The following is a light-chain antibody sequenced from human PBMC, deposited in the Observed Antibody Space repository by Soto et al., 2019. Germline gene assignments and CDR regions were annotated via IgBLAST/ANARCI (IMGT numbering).Light chain of an antibody. CDR1: QSIDSW. J-gene: IGKJ3*01. V-gene: IGKV1-5*01. Sequence: DIQMTQSPSTLSASVGDRVTITCRASQSIDSWLAWYQQKPGRAPKLLIYDASSLESGVPSRFSGSGSGTEFTLTISSLQPDDFATYYCQQYNSYLFTFGPGTKVDIK. CDR2: DAS. CDR3: QQYNSYLFT.